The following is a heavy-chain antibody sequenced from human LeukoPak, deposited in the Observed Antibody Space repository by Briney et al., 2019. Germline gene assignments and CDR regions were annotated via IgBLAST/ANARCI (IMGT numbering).Heavy chain of an antibody. J-gene: IGHJ4*02. CDR2: INQDGTQK. Sequence: GGSLRLSCEASGFSFSNSWMSWVRQAPGKGLEWVANINQDGTQKYFVDSVKGRITISRDNAKNSLYLQMNSLRAEDTAFYYCVRSSGIAVAGTVGYWGQGTLVTVSS. CDR1: GFSFSNSW. V-gene: IGHV3-7*03. CDR3: VRSSGIAVAGTVGY. D-gene: IGHD6-19*01.